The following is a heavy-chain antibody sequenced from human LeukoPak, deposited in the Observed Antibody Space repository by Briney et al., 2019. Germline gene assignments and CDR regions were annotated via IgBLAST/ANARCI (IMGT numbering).Heavy chain of an antibody. CDR2: ISGSGGST. J-gene: IGHJ5*02. Sequence: GGSLRLSCAASGFTFSHHWMNWVRQAPGKGLEWVSVISGSGGSTYYADSVKGRFIISRDNSKSTFYLQMSSLRAEDTAVYYCSKGAYSYGPNWFDPWGQGTLVTVSS. D-gene: IGHD5-18*01. CDR1: GFTFSHHW. V-gene: IGHV3-23*01. CDR3: SKGAYSYGPNWFDP.